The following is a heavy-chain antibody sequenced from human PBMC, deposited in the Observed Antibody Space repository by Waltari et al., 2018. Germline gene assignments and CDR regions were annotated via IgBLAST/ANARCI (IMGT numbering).Heavy chain of an antibody. Sequence: QVQLQQWGAGQLKPSETLSLTCAVYGASFTGYHWTWIRQSPGKRPEWLGEVTHPGDTKYNPVFKSRLTLSVDTSKRQFSLKLSSVTAADTAVYYCASTVYYDSSGWTYYFDYWGQGTLVTVSS. CDR1: GASFTGYH. V-gene: IGHV4-34*02. D-gene: IGHD3-22*01. CDR3: ASTVYYDSSGWTYYFDY. CDR2: VTHPGDT. J-gene: IGHJ4*02.